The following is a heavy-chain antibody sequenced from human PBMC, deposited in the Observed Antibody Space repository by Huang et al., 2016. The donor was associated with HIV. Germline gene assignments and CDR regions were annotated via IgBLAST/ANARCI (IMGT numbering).Heavy chain of an antibody. D-gene: IGHD3-10*01. CDR3: AREGVSTMVRGVYYRSFDY. Sequence: QVQLQESGPGLVKPSEILSLTCTVSGGSVSSGSYYWSWIRQPPGKGLEWIGYIYYSGSTNHNPSLKSRVTISVDTSKNQFSLKLSSVTAADTAVYYCAREGVSTMVRGVYYRSFDYWGQGTLVTVSS. V-gene: IGHV4-61*01. CDR2: IYYSGST. CDR1: GGSVSSGSYY. J-gene: IGHJ4*02.